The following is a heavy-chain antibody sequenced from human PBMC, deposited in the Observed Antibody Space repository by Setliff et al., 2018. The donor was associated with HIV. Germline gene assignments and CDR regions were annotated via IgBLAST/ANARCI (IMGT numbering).Heavy chain of an antibody. CDR2: IRYDGSNK. V-gene: IGHV3-30*02. J-gene: IGHJ4*02. D-gene: IGHD5-18*01. CDR1: GFTFSNYG. CDR3: ARERGYSYGYSDF. Sequence: HPGGSLRLSCAASGFTFSNYGMHWVRQAPDKGLEWVTFIRYDGSNKKYADSVKGRFTMSRDNSKNTLYLQMNSLRAEDTAVYYCARERGYSYGYSDFWGQGTLVTV.